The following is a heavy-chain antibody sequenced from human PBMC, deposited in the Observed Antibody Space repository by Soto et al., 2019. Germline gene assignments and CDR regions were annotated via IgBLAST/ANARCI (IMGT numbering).Heavy chain of an antibody. J-gene: IGHJ4*02. D-gene: IGHD3-10*01. CDR2: INPSGGST. V-gene: IGHV1-46*03. Sequence: QVQLEQSGAEVKKPGATVKVSCKASGYTFTSYYMHWVRQAPGQGLEWMGIINPSGGSTSYAQKFQGRVTMTRDTSTSTVYMELSSLRSEDTAVYYCAREVTMVRGVIMYYFDYWGQGTLVTVSS. CDR3: AREVTMVRGVIMYYFDY. CDR1: GYTFTSYY.